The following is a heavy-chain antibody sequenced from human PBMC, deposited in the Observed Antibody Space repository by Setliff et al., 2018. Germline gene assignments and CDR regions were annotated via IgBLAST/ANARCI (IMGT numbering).Heavy chain of an antibody. V-gene: IGHV3-7*01. Sequence: GGSLRLSCAASGFTFSSYWMAWVRQAPGKGLEWVANTKEDGSEKYYVDSVKGRFTISRDNAKYSLYLQMNSLRAEDTGVYYCARVDFTMIQGVLGLWGQGTLVTVSS. CDR1: GFTFSSYW. J-gene: IGHJ1*01. CDR2: TKEDGSEK. D-gene: IGHD3-10*01. CDR3: ARVDFTMIQGVLGL.